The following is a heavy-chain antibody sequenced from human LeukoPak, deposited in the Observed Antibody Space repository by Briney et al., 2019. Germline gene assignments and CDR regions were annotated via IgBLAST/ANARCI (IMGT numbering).Heavy chain of an antibody. CDR2: IGSNGDST. Sequence: PGGSLRLSCAASGFTFSRYALHWVRQAPGKGLEFVSAIGSNGDSTYYANSVKGRFTISRDNSKNTLYLQMGSLRAEDMAVYYCARLGGYGKGLDYWGQGTLVTVSS. V-gene: IGHV3-64*01. CDR3: ARLGGYGKGLDY. D-gene: IGHD3-16*01. CDR1: GFTFSRYA. J-gene: IGHJ4*02.